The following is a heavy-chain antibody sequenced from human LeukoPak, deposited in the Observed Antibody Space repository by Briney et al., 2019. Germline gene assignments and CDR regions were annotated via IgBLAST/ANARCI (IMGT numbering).Heavy chain of an antibody. CDR1: GFTFSDYY. CDR2: MGSTCRTI. CDR3: ARDQGEGYDK. J-gene: IGHJ4*02. D-gene: IGHD1-1*01. V-gene: IGHV3-11*01. Sequence: GRSLRLSCAASGFTFSDYYMSWIRQAPGKGLEWVSYMGSTCRTIYYADSVKGQLTISRDNAKNSLYLQLNSLRAEDTAVYYCARDQGEGYDKWGQGTLVIVSS.